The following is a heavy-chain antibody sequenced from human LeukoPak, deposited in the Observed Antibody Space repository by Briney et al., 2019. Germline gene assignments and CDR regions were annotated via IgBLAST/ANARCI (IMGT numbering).Heavy chain of an antibody. J-gene: IGHJ3*02. Sequence: RGSLTLSGAASGFTFSTYWMHWVRQAPGKGLLWVSRINTDGNSTRYADSVKGRFTISRDNAKNTVYLQMNSLRAEDTAVYYCARHYGSAFDIWGQGTIFTVSS. D-gene: IGHD4-17*01. CDR3: ARHYGSAFDI. V-gene: IGHV3-74*01. CDR1: GFTFSTYW. CDR2: INTDGNST.